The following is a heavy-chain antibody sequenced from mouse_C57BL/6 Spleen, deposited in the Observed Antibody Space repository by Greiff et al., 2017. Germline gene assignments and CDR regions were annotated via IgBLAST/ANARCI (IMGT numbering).Heavy chain of an antibody. CDR3: ARLVYSNYVGAMDY. D-gene: IGHD2-5*01. V-gene: IGHV1-59*01. Sequence: QVQLKQPGAELVRPGTSVKLSCKASGYTFTSYWMHWVKQRPGQGLEWIGVIDPSDSYTNYNQKFKGKATLTVDTSSSTAYMQLSSLTSEDSAVYYCARLVYSNYVGAMDYWGQGTSVTVSS. CDR2: IDPSDSYT. J-gene: IGHJ4*01. CDR1: GYTFTSYW.